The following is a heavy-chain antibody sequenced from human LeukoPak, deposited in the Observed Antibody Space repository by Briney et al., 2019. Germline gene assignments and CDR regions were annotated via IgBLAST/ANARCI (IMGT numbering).Heavy chain of an antibody. J-gene: IGHJ4*02. CDR1: GGSISSYY. CDR3: ARHVGIHLWSLYFDY. Sequence: SETLSPTCLVAGGSISSYYWSWIRQPPGEGLEWIGYIYSSGSTDYNPSLKSRATISLDTPNHQFSLKLTSVTAADTAVYYCARHVGIHLWSLYFDYWGQGSLVTVSS. CDR2: IYSSGST. D-gene: IGHD5-18*01. V-gene: IGHV4-59*08.